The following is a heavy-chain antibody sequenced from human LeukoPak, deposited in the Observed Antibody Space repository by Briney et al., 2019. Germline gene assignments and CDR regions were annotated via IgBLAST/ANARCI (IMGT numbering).Heavy chain of an antibody. CDR3: AREGGPYRPLDY. J-gene: IGHJ4*02. V-gene: IGHV4-59*12. CDR2: VNLQGST. Sequence: SETLSLTCTVSGGSIRSDYWSWVRQPPGKGLEWFGEVNLQGSTNYNPSLMGRVAISVDMSENHISLQLTSVTAADTAVYYCAREGGPYRPLDYSGQGTLVTVSS. CDR1: GGSIRSDY.